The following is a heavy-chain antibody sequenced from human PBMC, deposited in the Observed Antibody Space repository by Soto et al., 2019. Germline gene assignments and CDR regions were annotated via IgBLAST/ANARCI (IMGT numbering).Heavy chain of an antibody. CDR2: IYYSGST. D-gene: IGHD4-4*01. CDR3: ARGTTVTSTKIYYFDY. CDR1: GGSISSGGYY. J-gene: IGHJ4*02. Sequence: SETLSLTCTVSGGSISSGGYYWSWIRQHPGKGLEWIGYIYYSGSTYYNPSLKSRVTISVDTSKNQFSLKLSSVTAADTAVYYCARGTTVTSTKIYYFDYWGQGTLVTVSS. V-gene: IGHV4-31*03.